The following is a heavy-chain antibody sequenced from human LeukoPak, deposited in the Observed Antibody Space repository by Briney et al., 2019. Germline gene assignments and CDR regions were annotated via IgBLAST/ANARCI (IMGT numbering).Heavy chain of an antibody. J-gene: IGHJ4*02. CDR2: NIGCGGTT. D-gene: IGHD3-22*01. CDR3: ARILDDAGYYAPAM. Sequence: PGGSLRLSCTASGFIFSINAMSWVRQTPGKGLEWVSGNIGCGGTTDYADSVKGRFTISRDNSKNTFYLHMNSLRVEDTALNYCARILDDAGYYAPAMWGQGTLVTVSS. V-gene: IGHV3-23*01. CDR1: GFIFSINA.